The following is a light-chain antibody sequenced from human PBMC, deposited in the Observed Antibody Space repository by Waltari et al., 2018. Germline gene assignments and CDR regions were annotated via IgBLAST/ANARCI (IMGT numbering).Light chain of an antibody. Sequence: QSVLTQPASSSGSPGPSITIYPTGTSSAAGSHTLVAWYQHHPGKAPKLMIYENTKRPSGVSNRFSSSKYGNTASLTISGLQAEDEADYYCCSYAGSTASILLGGGTKLTVL. CDR2: ENT. V-gene: IGLV2-23*01. CDR1: SSAAGSHTL. CDR3: CSYAGSTASIL. J-gene: IGLJ2*01.